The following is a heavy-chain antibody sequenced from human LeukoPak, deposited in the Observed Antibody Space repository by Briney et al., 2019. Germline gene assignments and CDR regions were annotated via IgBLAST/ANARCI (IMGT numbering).Heavy chain of an antibody. D-gene: IGHD3-10*01. CDR3: VREFRGGYFDY. V-gene: IGHV1-46*01. CDR2: INPDGIST. Sequence: ASVKVSCKASINTFTNYYVHWVRQAPGQGLEWLGLINPDGISTNYAQRSQGRVTMTRDTSTGTVYMELSSLISDDTALYYCVREFRGGYFDYWGQGTLVTVSS. CDR1: INTFTNYY. J-gene: IGHJ4*02.